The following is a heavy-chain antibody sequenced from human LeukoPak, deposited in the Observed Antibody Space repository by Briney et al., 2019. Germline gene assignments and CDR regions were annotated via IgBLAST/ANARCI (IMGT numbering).Heavy chain of an antibody. CDR3: ARNDYYGSGSHDY. CDR1: GGSISSYY. J-gene: IGHJ4*02. Sequence: SETLSLTCTVSGGSISSYYWSWIRQPPGKGREWIGYIYYSGSTNYNPSLKSRVTISVDTSKNQFSLKLSSVTAADTAVYYCARNDYYGSGSHDYWGQGTLVTVSS. V-gene: IGHV4-59*01. CDR2: IYYSGST. D-gene: IGHD3-10*01.